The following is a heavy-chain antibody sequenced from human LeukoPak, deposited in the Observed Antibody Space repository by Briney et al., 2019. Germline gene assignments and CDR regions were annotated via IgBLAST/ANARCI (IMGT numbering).Heavy chain of an antibody. CDR3: ARDLIAAAGTNYYGMDV. J-gene: IGHJ6*02. V-gene: IGHV3-66*02. CDR1: GFTASSNY. Sequence: GGSLRLSCAASGFTASSNYMSWVRQAPGKGLEWVSVIYSGGSTYYADSVKGRFTISRDNSKNTLYLQMNSLRAEDTAVYYCARDLIAAAGTNYYGMDVWGQGTTVTVSS. CDR2: IYSGGST. D-gene: IGHD6-13*01.